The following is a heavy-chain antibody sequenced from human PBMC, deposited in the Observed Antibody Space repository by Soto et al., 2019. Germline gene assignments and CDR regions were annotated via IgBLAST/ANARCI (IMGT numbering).Heavy chain of an antibody. Sequence: SETLSLTCAVYGVSFSGYYWSWIRQPPGKGLEWIGEINHSGSTNYNPSLKSRVTISVDTSKNQFSLKLSSVTAADTAVYYCARRRMYSSSWYSMSRVTFDPWGQGTLVTVSS. V-gene: IGHV4-34*01. J-gene: IGHJ5*02. D-gene: IGHD6-13*01. CDR3: ARRRMYSSSWYSMSRVTFDP. CDR1: GVSFSGYY. CDR2: INHSGST.